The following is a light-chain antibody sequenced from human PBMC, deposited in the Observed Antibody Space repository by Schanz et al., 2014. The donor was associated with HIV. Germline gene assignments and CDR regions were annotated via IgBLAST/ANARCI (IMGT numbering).Light chain of an antibody. Sequence: VLTQSPATLSLSPGEGATLSCRASQTVSNNLAWYQQKPGQAPRLLIYAASSRATGIPDRFSGSGSGTDFTLIISRLEPEDFAVYYCQQYGSSPLTFGGGTKVDIK. CDR1: QTVSNN. CDR3: QQYGSSPLT. J-gene: IGKJ4*01. V-gene: IGKV3-20*01. CDR2: AAS.